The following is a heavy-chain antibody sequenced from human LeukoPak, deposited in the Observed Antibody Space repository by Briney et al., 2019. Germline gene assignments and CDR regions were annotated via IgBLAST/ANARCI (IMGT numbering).Heavy chain of an antibody. Sequence: GGSLRPSCAASGFTFSSYSMKWVRQAPGKGLEWLSYISSSGSTIYYADSVKGRFTISRDNAKNSLYLQMNSLRAEDTAVYYCARDKGTPGPFDLSSYGWFDPWGQGTLVTVSS. D-gene: IGHD3-9*01. CDR1: GFTFSSYS. V-gene: IGHV3-48*04. CDR3: ARDKGTPGPFDLSSYGWFDP. CDR2: ISSSGSTI. J-gene: IGHJ5*02.